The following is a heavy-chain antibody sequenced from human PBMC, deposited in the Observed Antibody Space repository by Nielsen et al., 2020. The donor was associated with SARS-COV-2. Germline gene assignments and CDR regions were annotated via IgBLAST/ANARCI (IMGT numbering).Heavy chain of an antibody. Sequence: GESLKISCAASGFTFSDYYMSWVRQAPGKGLEWVGFIRSKAYGGTTEYAASVKGRFTISRDDSKSIAYLQMNSLKTEDTAVYYCTRDLSYYDSSGFDYWGQGTLVTVSS. J-gene: IGHJ4*02. D-gene: IGHD3-22*01. V-gene: IGHV3-49*04. CDR1: GFTFSDYY. CDR3: TRDLSYYDSSGFDY. CDR2: IRSKAYGGTT.